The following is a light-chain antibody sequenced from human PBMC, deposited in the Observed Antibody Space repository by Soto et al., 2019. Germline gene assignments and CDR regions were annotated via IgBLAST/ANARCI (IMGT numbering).Light chain of an antibody. J-gene: IGKJ1*01. CDR1: QSVSDS. CDR3: QQYDYSRT. Sequence: DIQMTQSPSTLSASVGDTVTITCRASQSVSDSLAWYQVKPGEAPKLLIFDVSNLETGVPSRFSGSGSGTEFSLTIRGLQPDDFATYYCQQYDYSRTFGQGTKVEI. CDR2: DVS. V-gene: IGKV1-5*01.